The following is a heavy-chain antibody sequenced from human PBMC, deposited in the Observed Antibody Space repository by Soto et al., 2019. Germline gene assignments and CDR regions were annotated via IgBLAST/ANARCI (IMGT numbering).Heavy chain of an antibody. CDR2: ISGSGGST. CDR1: GFTFITYA. CDR3: AKISGSGSYYNPVDY. J-gene: IGHJ4*02. D-gene: IGHD3-10*01. V-gene: IGHV3-23*01. Sequence: GGFLRLSCAASGFTFITYAMSWVRQAPGKGLEWVSAISGSGGSTYYADSVKGRFTISRDNSKNTLNLQMNSLRAEDTAVYYCAKISGSGSYYNPVDYWGQGTLVTVSS.